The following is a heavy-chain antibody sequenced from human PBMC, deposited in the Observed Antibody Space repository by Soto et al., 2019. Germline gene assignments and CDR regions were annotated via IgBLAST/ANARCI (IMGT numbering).Heavy chain of an antibody. V-gene: IGHV3-21*01. Sequence: GGSLRLSCAASGFTFRSFTMNWVRQAPGKGLEGVSTISSNSAYIYYTDALRGRFTISRDNAKNSLHLHMNSLRAEDTAVYYCTRDASRDSSARGWFDPWGPGTLVTVSS. CDR3: TRDASRDSSARGWFDP. CDR1: GFTFRSFT. D-gene: IGHD6-13*01. CDR2: ISSNSAYI. J-gene: IGHJ5*02.